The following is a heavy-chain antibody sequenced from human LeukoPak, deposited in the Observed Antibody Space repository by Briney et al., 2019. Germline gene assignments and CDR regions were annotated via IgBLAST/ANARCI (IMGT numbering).Heavy chain of an antibody. V-gene: IGHV4-30-4*08. J-gene: IGHJ5*02. D-gene: IGHD1-26*01. CDR2: IYYSGST. CDR1: GGSISSGDYY. Sequence: PSQTLSPTCTVSGGSISSGDYYWSWIRQPPGKGLEWIGYIYYSGSTYYNPSLKSRVTISVDTSKNQFSLKLSSVTAADTAVYYCARDLTTIVGASTWGQGTLVTVSS. CDR3: ARDLTTIVGAST.